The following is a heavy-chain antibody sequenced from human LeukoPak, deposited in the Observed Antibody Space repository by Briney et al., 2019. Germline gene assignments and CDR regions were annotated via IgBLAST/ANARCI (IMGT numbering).Heavy chain of an antibody. CDR3: ARHGSIATGAFTH. D-gene: IGHD6-13*01. CDR1: GGSISSSSYY. CDR2: IYYSGST. J-gene: IGHJ4*02. V-gene: IGHV4-39*01. Sequence: SETLSLTCTVSGGSISSSSYYWGWIRQPPGKGLEWIGSIYYSGSTYYNPSLKSRVAISVDTSKNQFSLKLGSVTAADTAVYYCARHGSIATGAFTHWGQGTLVTVSS.